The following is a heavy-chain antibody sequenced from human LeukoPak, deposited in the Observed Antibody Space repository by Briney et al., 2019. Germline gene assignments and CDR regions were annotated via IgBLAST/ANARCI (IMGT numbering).Heavy chain of an antibody. CDR2: ISSSSSYI. J-gene: IGHJ4*02. CDR1: GFTFSTYN. CDR3: ARALLLDSYFDY. V-gene: IGHV3-21*01. Sequence: AGGSLRLSCAASGFTFSTYNMNWVRQAPGKGLEWVSSISSSSSYIYYADSVKGRFTISRDNAKNSLYLQMNSLRAEDTAVYYCARALLLDSYFDYWGQGTLVTVSS. D-gene: IGHD1-20*01.